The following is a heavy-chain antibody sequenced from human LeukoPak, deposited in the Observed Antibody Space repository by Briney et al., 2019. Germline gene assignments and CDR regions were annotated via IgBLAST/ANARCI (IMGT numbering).Heavy chain of an antibody. CDR2: IKGSGSYT. CDR3: AKDPNGDYIGAFDF. CDR1: GFTFSNYA. D-gene: IGHD4-17*01. J-gene: IGHJ3*01. V-gene: IGHV3-23*01. Sequence: PGGSLRLSCAGSGFTFSNYAMIWVRQAPGKGLEWASAIKGSGSYTKYADSVTGRFTISRDNSKNMLYLQMNSLTADDTAIYYCAKDPNGDYIGAFDFGGQGTMVTVSS.